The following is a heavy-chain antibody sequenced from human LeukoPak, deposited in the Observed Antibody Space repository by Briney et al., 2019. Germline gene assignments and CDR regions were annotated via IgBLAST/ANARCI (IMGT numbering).Heavy chain of an antibody. Sequence: PGRSLRLSCAASGFTFSSYSMNWVRQAPGKGLEWISYISTSSSTMYYAHSVKGRFTISRDNAQSSLYLQMNSLRAEDTAVYYCARDFNMAIYYFDYWGQGTLVTVSS. CDR2: ISTSSSTM. V-gene: IGHV3-48*04. CDR3: ARDFNMAIYYFDY. D-gene: IGHD2/OR15-2a*01. J-gene: IGHJ4*02. CDR1: GFTFSSYS.